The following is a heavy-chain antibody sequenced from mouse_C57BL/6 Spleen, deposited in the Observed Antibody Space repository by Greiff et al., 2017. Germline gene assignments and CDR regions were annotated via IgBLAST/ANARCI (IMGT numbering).Heavy chain of an antibody. CDR3: ACSYYNGSTHYFDY. D-gene: IGHD1-1*01. J-gene: IGHJ2*01. CDR1: GYTFTSYW. V-gene: IGHV1-53*01. Sequence: QVQLQQPGTELVKPGASVKLSCKASGYTFTSYWMHWVKQRPGQGLEWIGNINPSNGGTNYNEKFKSKATLTVDKSSSTAYMQLSSLTSEVSAVYYSACSYYNGSTHYFDYWGQGTTLTVSS. CDR2: INPSNGGT.